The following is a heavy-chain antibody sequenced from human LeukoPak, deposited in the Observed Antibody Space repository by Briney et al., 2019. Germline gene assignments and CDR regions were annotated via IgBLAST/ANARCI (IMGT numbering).Heavy chain of an antibody. Sequence: SETLSLTCTVSGYSISSGYYWGWIRPPPGKGLEWIGSIYHSGSTYYNPSLKSRVTISVDTSKNQFSLKLSSVTAADTAVYYCAPHCNWNDPFDYWGQGTLVTVSS. CDR2: IYHSGST. CDR1: GYSISSGYY. V-gene: IGHV4-38-2*02. D-gene: IGHD1-20*01. CDR3: APHCNWNDPFDY. J-gene: IGHJ4*02.